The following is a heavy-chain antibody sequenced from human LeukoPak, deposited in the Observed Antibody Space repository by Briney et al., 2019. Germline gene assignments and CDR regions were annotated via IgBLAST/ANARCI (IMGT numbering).Heavy chain of an antibody. D-gene: IGHD2-2*01. CDR1: GGSFSGYY. J-gene: IGHJ5*02. CDR3: ARGGVLAPSVVVVPAAMNWFDP. CDR2: INHSGST. V-gene: IGHV4-34*01. Sequence: NPSETLSLTCAVYGGSFSGYYWSWIRQPPGKGLEWIGEINHSGSTNYNPSLKSRVTISVDTSKNQFSLKLSSVTAADTAVYYCARGGVLAPSVVVVPAAMNWFDPWGQGTLVTVSS.